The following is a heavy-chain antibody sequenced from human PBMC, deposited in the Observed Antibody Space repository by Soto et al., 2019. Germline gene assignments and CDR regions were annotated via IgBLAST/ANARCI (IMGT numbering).Heavy chain of an antibody. J-gene: IGHJ4*02. D-gene: IGHD6-6*01. Sequence: EVQLLESGGSLVQPGGSLRLSCAASGFTFSSYAMSWVRQGPGKGLEWVSAISESGTNTYYADSVKGRFTISRDNSKSILYLQMNSLRNEDTATYYCARSSSSSGPWGQGTLVSVSS. V-gene: IGHV3-23*01. CDR2: ISESGTNT. CDR3: ARSSSSSGP. CDR1: GFTFSSYA.